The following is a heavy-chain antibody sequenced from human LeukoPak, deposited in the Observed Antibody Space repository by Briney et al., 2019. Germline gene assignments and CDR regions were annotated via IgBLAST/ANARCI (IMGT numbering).Heavy chain of an antibody. CDR1: GYSFTSCD. V-gene: IGHV1-8*01. CDR2: MNPHSGDT. Sequence: ASVKVSCKASGYSFTSCDINWVRQASGQGLEWMGWMNPHSGDTGYAQNFQGRVSITRDTSISTAYMELSSLTSEDTAVYFCARDMRGAAAADDAFDIWGQGTMVTVSS. CDR3: ARDMRGAAAADDAFDI. J-gene: IGHJ3*02. D-gene: IGHD6-13*01.